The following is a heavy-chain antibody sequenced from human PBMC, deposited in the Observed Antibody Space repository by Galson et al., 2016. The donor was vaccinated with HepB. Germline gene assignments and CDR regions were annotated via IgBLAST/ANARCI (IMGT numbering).Heavy chain of an antibody. Sequence: SETLSLTCTVSGDSISSNYWSWIRQPPGKGLEWIGYIYYNGSTNYNPSLKSRVTISVEKFKNQFSLKLSSVTAADTAVYYCARDVVVPAATPGGTTTYYYYYGRDVWGQGTTVTVSS. CDR3: ARDVVVPAATPGGTTTYYYYYGRDV. D-gene: IGHD2-2*01. CDR1: GDSISSNY. CDR2: IYYNGST. J-gene: IGHJ6*02. V-gene: IGHV4-59*01.